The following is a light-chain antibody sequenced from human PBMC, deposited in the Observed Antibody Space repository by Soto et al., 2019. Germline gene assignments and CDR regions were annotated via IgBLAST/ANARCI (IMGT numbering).Light chain of an antibody. J-gene: IGKJ1*01. CDR2: KVS. CDR3: MQGTHWRKGGWT. CDR1: QSLVNSDGNTY. V-gene: IGKV2-30*01. Sequence: DVVMTQSPLSLPVTLGQPASISCRSSQSLVNSDGNTYLNWFQQRPGQSPRRLIYKVSNRDSGVPDRFSGSGSGTDFTLKISRVEAEDVGVYYCMQGTHWRKGGWTFGQGTKVEIK.